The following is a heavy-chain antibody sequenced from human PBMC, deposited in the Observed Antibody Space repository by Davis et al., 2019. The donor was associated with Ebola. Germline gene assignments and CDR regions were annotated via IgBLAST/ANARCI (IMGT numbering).Heavy chain of an antibody. Sequence: ASVKVSCKASGYTFIASDLYWVRQAPGQVLEWLGWIIGYNGHTNYAQNVRDRGTMNIDTSTNTAYMELRSLRSDDTAVYYCARDGGGGWIGEFFFPGVKYYHYMDVWGKGTTVTV. CDR2: IIGYNGHT. CDR1: GYTFIASD. V-gene: IGHV1-18*04. D-gene: IGHD3-10*01. CDR3: ARDGGGGWIGEFFFPGVKYYHYMDV. J-gene: IGHJ6*03.